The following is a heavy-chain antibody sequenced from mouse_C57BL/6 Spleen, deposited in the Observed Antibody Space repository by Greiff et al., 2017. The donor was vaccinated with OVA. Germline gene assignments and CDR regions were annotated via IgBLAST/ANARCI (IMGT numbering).Heavy chain of an antibody. CDR2: IDPSDSYT. CDR3: ARGRNYYAMDY. V-gene: IGHV1-69*01. Sequence: QVQLQQPGAELVMPGASVKLSCKASGYTFTSYWMHWVKQRPGQGLEWIGEIDPSDSYTNYNQKFKGKSTLTVDKSSSTAYMQLSSLTSEDSAVYYCARGRNYYAMDYWGQGTSVTVSS. CDR1: GYTFTSYW. J-gene: IGHJ4*01.